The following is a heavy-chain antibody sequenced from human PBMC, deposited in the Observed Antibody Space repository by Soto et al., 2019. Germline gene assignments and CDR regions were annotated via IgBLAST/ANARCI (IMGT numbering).Heavy chain of an antibody. D-gene: IGHD5-18*01. CDR2: IWYDGSNK. J-gene: IGHJ6*03. CDR3: AREDTAMVTYYYYMDV. CDR1: GFTFSSYG. Sequence: GLSLRLPCAASGFTFSSYGMHWVRQAPGKGLEWVAVIWYDGSNKYYADSVKGRFTISRDNSKNTLYLQMNSLRAEDTAVYYCAREDTAMVTYYYYMDVWGKGTTVTVSS. V-gene: IGHV3-33*01.